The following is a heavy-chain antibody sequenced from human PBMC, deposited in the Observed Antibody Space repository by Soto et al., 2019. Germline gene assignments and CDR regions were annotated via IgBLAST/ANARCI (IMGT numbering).Heavy chain of an antibody. J-gene: IGHJ4*02. CDR2: ISPHNGNT. CDR3: ARDTGNSFDY. V-gene: IGHV1-18*01. CDR1: GYTFNTYF. Sequence: QVQLVQSGGELKKPGASVKVSCNTSGYTFNTYFITWVRQAPGQGLEWMGWISPHNGNTNYAEKFQGRVTMTADTITKTAYMELRNMRIDDTAVDYCARDTGNSFDYWGQGPPVTVSS.